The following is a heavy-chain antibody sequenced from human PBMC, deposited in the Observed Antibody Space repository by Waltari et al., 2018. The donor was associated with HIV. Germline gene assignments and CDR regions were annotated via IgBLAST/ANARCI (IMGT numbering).Heavy chain of an antibody. D-gene: IGHD3-22*01. CDR2: MNPNSGNT. V-gene: IGHV1-8*02. J-gene: IGHJ6*02. CDR1: GYIFMNFD. CDR3: ARNSSAKGNRYFYYGLDV. Sequence: QVHLVQSGPEVKRPGASLTISCKGYGYIFMNFDVNWVRQAAGQGPEWLGWMNPNSGNTASPYIFEERVTMTRDVSTDTAYMEMSGLTPEDTAIYYCARNSSAKGNRYFYYGLDVWGQGTPVTV.